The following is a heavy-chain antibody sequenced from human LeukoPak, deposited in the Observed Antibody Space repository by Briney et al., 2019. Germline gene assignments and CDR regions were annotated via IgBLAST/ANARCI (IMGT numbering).Heavy chain of an antibody. CDR3: ALYGSGSYAFDY. CDR2: IYYSGST. D-gene: IGHD3-10*01. CDR1: GGSISSYY. V-gene: IGHV4-59*08. Sequence: SETLSLTCTVSGGSISSYYWSWIRQPPGKGLEWIGYIYYSGSTNYNPSLKSRVTISVDTSKNQLSLKLTSVTAADTAVYYCALYGSGSYAFDYWGQGALVTVSS. J-gene: IGHJ4*02.